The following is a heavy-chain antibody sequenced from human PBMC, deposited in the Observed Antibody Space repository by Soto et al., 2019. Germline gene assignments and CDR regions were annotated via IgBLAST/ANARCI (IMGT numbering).Heavy chain of an antibody. Sequence: SDTLSLTCTVSGGSIGSGGYYWSWIRHHPGKGLEWIGYIYYSGSTYYNPSLKSRVTISVDTSKNQFSLKLTSVTAADTALYYCARSVFPWGQGTLVTVSS. CDR2: IYYSGST. CDR3: ARSVFP. V-gene: IGHV4-31*03. J-gene: IGHJ5*02. CDR1: GGSIGSGGYY.